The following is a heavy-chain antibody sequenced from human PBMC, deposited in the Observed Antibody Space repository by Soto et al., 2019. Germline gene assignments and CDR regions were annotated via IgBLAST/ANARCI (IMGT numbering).Heavy chain of an antibody. CDR2: IWYDGSNK. CDR3: ARWGPDKVLDY. J-gene: IGHJ4*02. Sequence: QVQLVESGGGGVQPGRSLRVSCAASGFTFSSHGMHWVRQAPGKGLEWVAVIWYDGSNKYYGESVKGRFIISRDNSKNTVDLQMNSLRAEDTAIYYCARWGPDKVLDYWGQGTLVAVSS. V-gene: IGHV3-33*01. CDR1: GFTFSSHG. D-gene: IGHD3-16*01.